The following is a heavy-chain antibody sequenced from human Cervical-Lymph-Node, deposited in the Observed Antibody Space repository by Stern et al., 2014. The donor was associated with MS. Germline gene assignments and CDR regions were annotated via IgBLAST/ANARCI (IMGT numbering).Heavy chain of an antibody. CDR2: ISAHNGNT. Sequence: VQLVQSGPEVKKPGASVKVSCKASGYTFTSYGIAWVRQAPGQGLEWMRWISAHNGNTTYERKLQDRVTLTTNTTTSTAYMDLRSLRSDDTAIYFWARTATRFPRDYWGQGTLITVSP. V-gene: IGHV1-18*04. CDR1: GYTFTSYG. D-gene: IGHD3-10*01. CDR3: ARTATRFPRDY. J-gene: IGHJ4*02.